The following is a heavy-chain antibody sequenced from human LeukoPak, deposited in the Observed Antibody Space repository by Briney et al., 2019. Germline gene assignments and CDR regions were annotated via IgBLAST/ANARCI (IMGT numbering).Heavy chain of an antibody. J-gene: IGHJ6*02. Sequence: GGSLRLSCAAPGFTFSSYGMHWVRQAPGKGLEWVAVIRYDGSNKYYADSVKGRFTISRDNSKNTLYLQMNSLRAEDTAVYYCARADGYSYYGMDVWGQGTTVTVSS. CDR2: IRYDGSNK. CDR1: GFTFSSYG. CDR3: ARADGYSYYGMDV. D-gene: IGHD5-24*01. V-gene: IGHV3-33*01.